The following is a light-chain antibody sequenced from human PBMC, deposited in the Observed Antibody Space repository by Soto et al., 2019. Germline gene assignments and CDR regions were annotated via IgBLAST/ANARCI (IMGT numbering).Light chain of an antibody. J-gene: IGKJ3*01. CDR2: GAS. V-gene: IGKV3-15*01. CDR1: QSGSSRY. Sequence: EIVLTQSPGTLSLSPGERATLSCRAGQSGSSRYLAWYQQKPGQAPRRLIYGASTRATGIPARFSGSGSGTEFTLTINSLQSEDLAVYYCHQYNDWPRFTFGPGTKVDIK. CDR3: HQYNDWPRFT.